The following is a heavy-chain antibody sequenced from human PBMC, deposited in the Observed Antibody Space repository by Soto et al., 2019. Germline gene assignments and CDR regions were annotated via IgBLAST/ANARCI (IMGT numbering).Heavy chain of an antibody. CDR3: ARDRVESGYPEYFQH. Sequence: EVQLVESGGGLIQPGGSLRLSCAASGFTVSSNYMSWVRQAPGKGLEWVSVIYSGGSTYYADSVQGRFTISRDNSKNTLYLQMSSLRAADTAVYYCARDRVESGYPEYFQHWGQGTLVTVSS. J-gene: IGHJ1*01. CDR1: GFTVSSNY. CDR2: IYSGGST. V-gene: IGHV3-53*01. D-gene: IGHD3-22*01.